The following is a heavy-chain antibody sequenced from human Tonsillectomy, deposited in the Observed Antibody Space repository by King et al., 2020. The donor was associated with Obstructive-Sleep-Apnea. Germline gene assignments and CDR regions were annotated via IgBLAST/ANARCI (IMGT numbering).Heavy chain of an antibody. CDR3: AKDSMDYDTLTGPVDY. CDR1: GFTFRSYA. Sequence: VQLVESGGGLVQPGGSLRLSCAGSGFTFRSYAMSWVRQAPGKGLEWVSCISGSGGSTYYADSVKVRFTISRDNSKNTLYLQMNSLRAEDTAVYYCAKDSMDYDTLTGPVDYWGQGTLVTVSS. D-gene: IGHD3-9*01. J-gene: IGHJ4*02. V-gene: IGHV3-23*04. CDR2: ISGSGGST.